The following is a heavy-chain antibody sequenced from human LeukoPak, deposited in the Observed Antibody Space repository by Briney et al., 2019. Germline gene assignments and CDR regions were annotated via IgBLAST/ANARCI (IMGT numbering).Heavy chain of an antibody. Sequence: GGSLGLPFTVSGFNFSNHPWTGIRQAPGKGLEWVSSISGSGGDTYYADSVKGRFTISRDNSKNTHYLQMSSLGGEDTAVYYCTKASCSGGRCFEPDYWGQGTLVTVSS. CDR3: TKASCSGGRCFEPDY. CDR2: ISGSGGDT. V-gene: IGHV3-23*01. CDR1: GFNFSNHP. D-gene: IGHD2-15*01. J-gene: IGHJ4*02.